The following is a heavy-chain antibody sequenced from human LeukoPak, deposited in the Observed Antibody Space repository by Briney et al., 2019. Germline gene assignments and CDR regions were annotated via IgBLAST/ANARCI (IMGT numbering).Heavy chain of an antibody. J-gene: IGHJ4*02. CDR2: ISTYNGNT. CDR3: ARVRNYYDSSGYLSGFDY. D-gene: IGHD3-22*01. CDR1: GYTFTSYG. Sequence: ASVKVSCKASGYTFTSYGISWVRQAPGQGLEWLGWISTYNGNTHYAQKLQGRVTMTTDTSTSTAYMELRSLRSDDTAVYYCARVRNYYDSSGYLSGFDYWGQGTLVTVSS. V-gene: IGHV1-18*01.